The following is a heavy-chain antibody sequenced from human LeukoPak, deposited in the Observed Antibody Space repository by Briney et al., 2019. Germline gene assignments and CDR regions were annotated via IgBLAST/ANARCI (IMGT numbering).Heavy chain of an antibody. CDR3: ARGSPWYSSGWNEDYFDY. D-gene: IGHD6-19*01. Sequence: PSETLSLTCTISGGSLSSRDYYWGWIRQPPGKGLEWIGSMYYSGSTNYNPSLKSRVTISVDTSKNQFSLKLTSVTAADTAVYYCARGSPWYSSGWNEDYFDYWGQGTLVTVSS. CDR2: MYYSGST. V-gene: IGHV4-39*01. CDR1: GGSLSSRDYY. J-gene: IGHJ4*02.